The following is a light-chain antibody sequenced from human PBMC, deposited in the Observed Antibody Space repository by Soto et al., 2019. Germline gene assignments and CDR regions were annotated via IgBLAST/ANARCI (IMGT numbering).Light chain of an antibody. V-gene: IGKV3-15*01. J-gene: IGKJ1*01. CDR2: GAS. CDR1: QSVSSG. CDR3: QQYNNWPRT. Sequence: EIVMTQSPATLSVSPGERATLSCRASQSVSSGLAWYQQKPGQVPRLLIYGASTRATGIPARLSGSGSGTEFTLTISSLQSEDFAVYYCQQYNNWPRTFGQGTKVEIQ.